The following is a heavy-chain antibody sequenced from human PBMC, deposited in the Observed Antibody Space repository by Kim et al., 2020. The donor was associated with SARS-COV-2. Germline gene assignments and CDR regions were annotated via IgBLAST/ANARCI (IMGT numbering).Heavy chain of an antibody. D-gene: IGHD3-10*01. CDR3: ARGLTRVQAMVRGVIIFWFDP. CDR1: GGSISSGGYY. CDR2: IYYSGST. Sequence: SETLSLTCTVSGGSISSGGYYWSWIRQHPGKGLEWIGYIYYSGSTYYNPSLKSRVTISVDTSKNQFSLKLSSVTAADTAVYYCARGLTRVQAMVRGVIIFWFDPWGQGTLVTVSS. J-gene: IGHJ5*02. V-gene: IGHV4-31*03.